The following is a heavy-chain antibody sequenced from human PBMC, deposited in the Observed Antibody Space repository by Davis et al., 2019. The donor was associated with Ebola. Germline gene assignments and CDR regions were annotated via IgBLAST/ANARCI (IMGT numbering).Heavy chain of an antibody. CDR2: ISYHGNHT. J-gene: IGHJ4*02. CDR1: GFSFSTYG. Sequence: GESLKISCAASGFSFSTYGMHWVRQAPGKGLEWVAVISYHGNHTDYVDSVKGRFTISREKSDNTLYLQMNSLRAEDTAVYYCAQEYCSNSGSYCTYFDHWGQGTLVTVSS. D-gene: IGHD3-10*01. V-gene: IGHV3-30*18. CDR3: AQEYCSNSGSYCTYFDH.